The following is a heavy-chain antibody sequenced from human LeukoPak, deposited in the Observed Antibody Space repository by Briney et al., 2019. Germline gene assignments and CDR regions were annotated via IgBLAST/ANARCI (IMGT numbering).Heavy chain of an antibody. J-gene: IGHJ6*02. V-gene: IGHV3-43*02. CDR3: ATWAFYHGVDV. Sequence: GGSLRLSCTASGFAFQAFEMHWVRQVPGKGLEWVSLIKSDGGKTDYADSVRGRCTISRDNGENSLYLQMNSLRSEDSALYYCATWAFYHGVDVWGQGTMVTVSS. D-gene: IGHD1-26*01. CDR2: IKSDGGKT. CDR1: GFAFQAFE.